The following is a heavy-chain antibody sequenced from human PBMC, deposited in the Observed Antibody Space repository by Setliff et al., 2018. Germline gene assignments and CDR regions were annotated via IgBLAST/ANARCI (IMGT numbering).Heavy chain of an antibody. D-gene: IGHD2-2*01. Sequence: SETLSLTCTVSGGSISSMSYYWGWIRQPPGKGLEWIGSIYHSGSSYYNSSLRSRVTISLDTSKNHFSLRLSSVTAADTAVYYCAKPVLSPFDYWGQGTLVTVSS. CDR1: GGSISSMSYY. J-gene: IGHJ4*02. CDR2: IYHSGSS. V-gene: IGHV4-39*02. CDR3: AKPVLSPFDY.